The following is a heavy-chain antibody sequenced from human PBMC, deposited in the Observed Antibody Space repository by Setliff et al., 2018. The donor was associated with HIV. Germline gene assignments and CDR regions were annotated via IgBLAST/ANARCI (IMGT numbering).Heavy chain of an antibody. J-gene: IGHJ4*02. D-gene: IGHD2-2*01. Sequence: GGSLRLSCVGSGFTFNGYAMNWVRRAPGKGLEWVASIEFDGKNEYYAESVKGRFTISRDNSKSTVYLQMNSVTPEDSAMYYCAKFRYAIKSTYYFDSWGQGTLVTVSS. V-gene: IGHV3-30*02. CDR2: IEFDGKNE. CDR1: GFTFNGYA. CDR3: AKFRYAIKSTYYFDS.